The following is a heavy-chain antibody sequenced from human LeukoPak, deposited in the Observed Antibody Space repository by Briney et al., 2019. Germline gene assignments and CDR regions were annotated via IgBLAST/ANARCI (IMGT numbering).Heavy chain of an antibody. J-gene: IGHJ4*02. CDR2: ISSSSSCI. D-gene: IGHD5-24*01. CDR1: GFTFSSYS. CDR3: ARDLRVATIKGGFDY. V-gene: IGHV3-21*01. Sequence: GGSLRLSCAASGFTFSSYSMNWVRQAPGKGLEWVSSISSSSSCIYYADSVKGRFTISRDNAKNSLYLQMNSLRAEDTAMYYCARDLRVATIKGGFDYWGQGTLVTVSS.